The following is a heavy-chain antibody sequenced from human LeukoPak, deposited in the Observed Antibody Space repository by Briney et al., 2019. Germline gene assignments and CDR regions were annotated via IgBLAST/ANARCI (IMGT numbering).Heavy chain of an antibody. CDR3: AIDYCGPEHFDL. Sequence: GESLKISCKGSGYSFTNYWISWVRQMPGKGLEWMGRIDPSDSYTNYSPSFQGHVTISADKSITTAYLQWSSLKASDTAIYYCAIDYCGPEHFDLWGRGTLVTVSS. V-gene: IGHV5-10-1*01. CDR2: IDPSDSYT. J-gene: IGHJ2*01. D-gene: IGHD4-23*01. CDR1: GYSFTNYW.